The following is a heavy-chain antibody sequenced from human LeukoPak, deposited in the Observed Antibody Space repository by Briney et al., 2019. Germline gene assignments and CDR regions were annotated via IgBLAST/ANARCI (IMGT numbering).Heavy chain of an antibody. V-gene: IGHV1-2*02. Sequence: ASVKVSCKASGYTFSDYFIHCVRQAPVQGVEWMGWIIPKSGATNYAQRFRDRVTVNSATSTAYMDMSRLTYDDTADYYCARDLRSGGVTYGQDSWGQGTLVTVSS. CDR2: IIPKSGAT. D-gene: IGHD5-18*01. J-gene: IGHJ4*02. CDR3: ARDLRSGGVTYGQDS. CDR1: GYTFSDYF.